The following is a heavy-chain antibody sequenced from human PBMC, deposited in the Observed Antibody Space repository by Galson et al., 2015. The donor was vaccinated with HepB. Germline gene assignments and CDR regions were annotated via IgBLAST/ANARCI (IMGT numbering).Heavy chain of an antibody. Sequence: SLRLSCAASGFTFTHAWMSWVRQAPGKGLEWVGRIKSKTDGGTTDYAAPVKGRFTISRDDSKNTLYLQMNSLRAEDTAVYFCARGGSSSSGRGGYFDYWGQGTLVIVSS. CDR3: ARGGSSSSGRGGYFDY. CDR1: GFTFTHAW. V-gene: IGHV3-15*01. D-gene: IGHD6-6*01. J-gene: IGHJ4*02. CDR2: IKSKTDGGTT.